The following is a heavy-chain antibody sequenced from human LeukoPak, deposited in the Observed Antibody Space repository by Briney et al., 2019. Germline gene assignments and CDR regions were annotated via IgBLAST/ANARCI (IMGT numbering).Heavy chain of an antibody. CDR3: ARDTSPDLVVVPAAIEAFDI. D-gene: IGHD2-2*01. CDR2: ISAYNGNT. Sequence: ASVKVSCKASGYTFTSYYMHWVRQAPGQGLEWMGWISAYNGNTNYAQKLQGRVTMTTDTSTSTAYMELRSLRSDDTAVYYCARDTSPDLVVVPAAIEAFDIWGQGTMVTVSS. V-gene: IGHV1-18*04. CDR1: GYTFTSYY. J-gene: IGHJ3*02.